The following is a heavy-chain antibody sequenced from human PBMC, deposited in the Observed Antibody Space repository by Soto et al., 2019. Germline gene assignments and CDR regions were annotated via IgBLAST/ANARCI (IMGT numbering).Heavy chain of an antibody. J-gene: IGHJ4*02. Sequence: EVQLVESGGGLVQPGGSLRLSCAASGFTFSSYEMNWVRQAPGKGLEWVSYISSSGSTIYYADSVKGRFTISRDNAKNSLYLQMNSRRAEDTAVYDCAGGDGYNYPYYFDYWGQGTLVTVSS. CDR1: GFTFSSYE. CDR3: AGGDGYNYPYYFDY. CDR2: ISSSGSTI. D-gene: IGHD5-12*01. V-gene: IGHV3-48*03.